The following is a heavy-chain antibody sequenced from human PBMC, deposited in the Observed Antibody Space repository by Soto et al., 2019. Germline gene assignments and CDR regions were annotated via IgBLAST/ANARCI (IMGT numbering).Heavy chain of an antibody. CDR2: ISGSGGST. V-gene: IGHV3-23*01. J-gene: IGHJ6*02. CDR3: PRPARQAYYCYGMDV. CDR1: GFTFSSYA. Sequence: EVQLLESGGGLVQPGGSLRLSCAASGFTFSSYAMTWVRQAPGKGLEWVSAISGSGGSTYYADSVKGRFTISRDNSKNTLYLQKNSLRAEDTAVYYCPRPARQAYYCYGMDVWGQGTPVTVSS.